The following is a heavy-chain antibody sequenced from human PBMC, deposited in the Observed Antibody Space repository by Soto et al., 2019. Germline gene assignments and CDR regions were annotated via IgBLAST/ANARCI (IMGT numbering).Heavy chain of an antibody. CDR1: GFSVGSNY. J-gene: IGHJ2*01. CDR2: IYSGGTT. Sequence: EVQRVETGGGLIQPGGSLRLSCAASGFSVGSNYMSWVRQAPGKGLEWVSVIYSGGTTHDADSVKGRFTISRDNSKHTVDLQMNSLRAEDTAVYSCATSSRGGNAVYFTLWGRGTLVTVSS. V-gene: IGHV3-53*02. D-gene: IGHD2-15*01. CDR3: ATSSRGGNAVYFTL.